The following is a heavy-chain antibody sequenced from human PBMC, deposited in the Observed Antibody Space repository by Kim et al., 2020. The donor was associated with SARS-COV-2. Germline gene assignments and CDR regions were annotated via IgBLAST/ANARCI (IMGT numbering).Heavy chain of an antibody. J-gene: IGHJ4*02. V-gene: IGHV3-74*03. Sequence: DGTTTLYAASVKGRFTISRDNSKNTLYLQMTGLRADDTGVYYCTRGPFWGQGTLVTVAS. CDR2: DGTTT. CDR3: TRGPF.